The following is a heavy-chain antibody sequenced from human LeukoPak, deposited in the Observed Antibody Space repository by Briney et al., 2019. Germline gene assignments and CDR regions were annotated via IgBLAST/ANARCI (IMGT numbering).Heavy chain of an antibody. Sequence: ASVKVSCKASGYTFTSYDINWVRQATGQGLEWMGWMNPNSGNTGYAQKFQGRVTMTRNTSISTAYMELSSLRSEDTALYYCARSAYTGGVFDYWGQGTLVTVSS. CDR2: MNPNSGNT. J-gene: IGHJ4*02. CDR3: ARSAYTGGVFDY. V-gene: IGHV1-8*01. CDR1: GYTFTSYD. D-gene: IGHD2-8*02.